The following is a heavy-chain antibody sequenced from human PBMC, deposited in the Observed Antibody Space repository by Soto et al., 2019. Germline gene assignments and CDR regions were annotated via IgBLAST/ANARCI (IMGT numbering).Heavy chain of an antibody. D-gene: IGHD3-9*01. J-gene: IGHJ4*02. CDR3: AKGGXXXLVTSDFNY. CDR1: GFTFSDYA. Sequence: VQLVESGGGVVQPGRSLRLSCAASGFTFSDYAMHWVRQXXXXXXXXVAVVSHDGRNTHYADSVKGRFTISRDSSKXXXXLXXXXXXXXXXXVXYCAKGGXXXLVTSDFNYWGQGALVTVSS. CDR2: VSHDGRNT. V-gene: IGHV3-30*03.